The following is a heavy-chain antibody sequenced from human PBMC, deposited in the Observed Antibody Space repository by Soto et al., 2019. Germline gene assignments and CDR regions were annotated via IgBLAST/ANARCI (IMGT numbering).Heavy chain of an antibody. CDR2: IIHSGST. D-gene: IGHD3-16*01. V-gene: IGHV4-34*12. Sequence: SETLSLTCAVYGGSFSGYYWSWIRQPPGKGLEWIGEIIHSGSTNYNPSLKSRVTISVDTSKNQFSLKLTSVAAADTAVYYCARTLDYGHMDVWGKGTTVTVSS. J-gene: IGHJ6*03. CDR1: GGSFSGYY. CDR3: ARTLDYGHMDV.